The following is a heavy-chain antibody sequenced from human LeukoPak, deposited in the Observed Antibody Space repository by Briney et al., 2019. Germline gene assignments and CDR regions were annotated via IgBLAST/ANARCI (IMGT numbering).Heavy chain of an antibody. J-gene: IGHJ6*03. CDR2: IYTGGST. CDR1: GGSINSYY. V-gene: IGHV4-4*07. Sequence: SETLSLTCTVSGGSINSYYWSWIRQPAGKGLEWIGRIYTGGSTNYNPSLKSRVTMSVDTSKDQFSLKLSSVTAADTAVYYCARDSSAPTAYYYYYMDVWGKGTTVTVSS. CDR3: ARDSSAPTAYYYYYMDV.